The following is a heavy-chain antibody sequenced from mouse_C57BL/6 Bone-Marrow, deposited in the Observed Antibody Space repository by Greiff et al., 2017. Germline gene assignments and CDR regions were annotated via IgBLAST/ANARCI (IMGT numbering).Heavy chain of an antibody. V-gene: IGHV1-52*01. CDR3: ARGRGLRREVGWFAY. CDR1: GYTFTSYW. CDR2: IDPSDSET. J-gene: IGHJ3*01. D-gene: IGHD2-4*01. Sequence: QVQLQQPGAELVRPGSSVKLSCKASGYTFTSYWMPWVKQRPIQGLEWIGNIDPSDSETHYNQKFKDKATLTVDKSSSTAYMQLSSLTSEDSAVYYGARGRGLRREVGWFAYWGQGTLVTVSA.